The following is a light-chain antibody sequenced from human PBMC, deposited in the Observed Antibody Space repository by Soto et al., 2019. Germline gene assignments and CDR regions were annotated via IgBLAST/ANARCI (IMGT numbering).Light chain of an antibody. CDR1: SGHSSYA. J-gene: IGLJ2*01. V-gene: IGLV4-69*01. CDR3: QTWGPGTVV. CDR2: LNSDGSH. Sequence: QSVLTQSPSASASLGASVKLTCTLSSGHSSYAIAWHQQQPEKGPRYLMKLNSDGSHSKGDGIPDRFSGSSSGAERYLTISSLQSEDEADYYCQTWGPGTVVFGGGTKVTVL.